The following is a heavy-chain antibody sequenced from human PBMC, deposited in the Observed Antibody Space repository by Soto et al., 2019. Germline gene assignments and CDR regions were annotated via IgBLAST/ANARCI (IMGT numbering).Heavy chain of an antibody. CDR3: AKDRDIMTTVLLTSYGMDV. CDR1: GFTFSSYG. V-gene: IGHV3-30*18. J-gene: IGHJ6*02. D-gene: IGHD4-4*01. CDR2: ISYDGSNK. Sequence: GGSLRLSCAASGFTFSSYGMHWVRQAPGKGLEWVAVISYDGSNKYYADSVKGRFTISRDNSKNTLYLQMNSLRAEDTAVYYCAKDRDIMTTVLLTSYGMDVWGQGTTVTSP.